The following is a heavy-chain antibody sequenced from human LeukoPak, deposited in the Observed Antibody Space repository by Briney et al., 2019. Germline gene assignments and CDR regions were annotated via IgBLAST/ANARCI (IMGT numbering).Heavy chain of an antibody. CDR2: ISSSSDYT. J-gene: IGHJ4*02. CDR1: GFTFSDYY. Sequence: GGSLRLSCAASGFTFSDYYMTWIRQAPGKGLECVSYISSSSDYTNYPDSVKGRFTISRDNAKNSLYLQMNSLRAEDTAVYYCARVKVGTTNRFDYWGQGTLVTVSS. V-gene: IGHV3-11*05. CDR3: ARVKVGTTNRFDY. D-gene: IGHD1-26*01.